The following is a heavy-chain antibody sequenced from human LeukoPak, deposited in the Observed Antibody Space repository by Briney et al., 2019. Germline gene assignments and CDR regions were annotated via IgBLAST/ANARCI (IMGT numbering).Heavy chain of an antibody. Sequence: PGGSLRLSCAASGFTFSSSLMHWVRQAPGKGLVWVSRINSDGTSTTYADSAKGRFTISRDNAKNTLYLQMSSLRAEDTAVYYCARVQYYGSGSYYNWFDPWGQGTLVTVSS. D-gene: IGHD3-10*01. V-gene: IGHV3-74*01. CDR2: INSDGTST. CDR3: ARVQYYGSGSYYNWFDP. CDR1: GFTFSSSL. J-gene: IGHJ5*02.